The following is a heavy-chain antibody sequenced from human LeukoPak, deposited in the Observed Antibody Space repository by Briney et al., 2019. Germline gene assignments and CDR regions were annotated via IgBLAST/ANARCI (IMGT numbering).Heavy chain of an antibody. D-gene: IGHD3-10*01. CDR1: GGSISSGGYY. CDR3: ARDPSSSYYYGSGSYLSGMDV. J-gene: IGHJ6*02. CDR2: IYYSGST. Sequence: SETLSLTCTVSGGSISSGGYYWSWIRQHPGKGLEWIGYIYYSGSTYYNPSLRSRVTISVDTSKNQFSLKLSSVTAADTAVYYCARDPSSSYYYGSGSYLSGMDVWGQGTTVTVSS. V-gene: IGHV4-31*03.